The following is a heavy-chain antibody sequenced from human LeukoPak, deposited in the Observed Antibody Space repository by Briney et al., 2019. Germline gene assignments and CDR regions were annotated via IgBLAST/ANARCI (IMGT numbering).Heavy chain of an antibody. CDR2: IYTSGST. V-gene: IGHV4-4*07. J-gene: IGHJ4*02. D-gene: IGHD6-19*01. Sequence: SETLSLTCTVSGGSISSYYWTWIRQPAGKGLEWIGRIYTSGSTHYNPSLESRVTMSLDTSKNQFSLKLSSVTAADTAVFYCARGAYSSGWSNWGQGTLVTVSS. CDR1: GGSISSYY. CDR3: ARGAYSSGWSN.